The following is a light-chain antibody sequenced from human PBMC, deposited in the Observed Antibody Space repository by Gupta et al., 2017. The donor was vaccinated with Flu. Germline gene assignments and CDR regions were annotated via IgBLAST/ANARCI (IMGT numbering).Light chain of an antibody. CDR1: SSDVGNYNL. Sequence: QSALTQPASVSGSPGPSITISCTGTSSDVGNYNLVSWYQQHPGETPKLIIYEVTKRPSGLSNRFSGSKSGNTASLTISGLQAADEADYYCCSYAETRTFVFGTGTKVTVL. CDR3: CSYAETRTFV. J-gene: IGLJ1*01. CDR2: EVT. V-gene: IGLV2-23*02.